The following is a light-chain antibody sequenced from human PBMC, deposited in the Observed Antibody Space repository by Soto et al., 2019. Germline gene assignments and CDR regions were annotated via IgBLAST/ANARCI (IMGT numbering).Light chain of an antibody. V-gene: IGKV1-5*01. CDR1: QSISSW. CDR2: DAS. J-gene: IGKJ5*01. CDR3: QQYNSYSIT. Sequence: DIQMTHSPSTLSASVVEIVTITCRASQSISSWLAWYQQKPGKAPKLLIYDASSLESGVPSRFSGSGSGTEFTLTISSLQPDDFATYYCQQYNSYSITFGQGTRLEIK.